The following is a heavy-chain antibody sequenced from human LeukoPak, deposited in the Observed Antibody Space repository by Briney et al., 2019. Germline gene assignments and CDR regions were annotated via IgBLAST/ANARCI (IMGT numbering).Heavy chain of an antibody. CDR2: IIPIFGTA. CDR1: GGTFSSYA. J-gene: IGHJ4*02. Sequence: SVKVSCKASGGTFSSYAISWVRQAPGQGLEWMGRIIPIFGTANYAQKFQGRVTITTDESTSTAYMELRSLRSEDTAVYYCAREGLAYCGGDCYSLNWGQGTLVTVSS. D-gene: IGHD2-21*02. V-gene: IGHV1-69*05. CDR3: AREGLAYCGGDCYSLN.